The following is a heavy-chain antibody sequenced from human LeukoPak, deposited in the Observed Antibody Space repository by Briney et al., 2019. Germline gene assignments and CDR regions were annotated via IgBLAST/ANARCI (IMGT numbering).Heavy chain of an antibody. CDR2: IRSKPYGGTA. Sequence: PGGSLRLSCAASGFTFSSYSMNWVRQAPGKGLEWVGFIRSKPYGGTAEYAASVKGRFTISRDDSKTIAYLDMNGLKTEDTAVYHCTVQVIPSDKWFDPWGQGTPVTVS. V-gene: IGHV3-49*04. D-gene: IGHD2-21*01. CDR1: GFTFSSYS. CDR3: TVQVIPSDKWFDP. J-gene: IGHJ5*02.